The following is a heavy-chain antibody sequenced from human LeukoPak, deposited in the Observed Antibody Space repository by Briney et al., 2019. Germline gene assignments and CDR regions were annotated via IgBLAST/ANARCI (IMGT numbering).Heavy chain of an antibody. CDR1: GGSISRYY. CDR3: ARDYGVVGATDYYYGMDV. D-gene: IGHD1-26*01. Sequence: SETLSLTCTVSGGSISRYYWSWVRQPAGKGLEWIGRIYTSGSTNYNPSLKSRVTMSVDTAKNQFSLKLSSVTAADTAVYYCARDYGVVGATDYYYGMDVWGQGTTVTVSS. CDR2: IYTSGST. V-gene: IGHV4-4*07. J-gene: IGHJ6*02.